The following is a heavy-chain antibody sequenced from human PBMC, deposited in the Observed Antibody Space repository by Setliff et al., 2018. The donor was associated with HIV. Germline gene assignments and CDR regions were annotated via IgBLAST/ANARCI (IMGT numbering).Heavy chain of an antibody. CDR1: GGSVSTGNYY. J-gene: IGHJ4*02. Sequence: PSETLSLTCTVSGGSVSTGNYYWSWIRQPPGKGLEWIGYVYYTGTTNYNPSLKSRVTMSADTSKNQFSLKLSSVTAADTAVFYCARGPLAGTHYFDYWGQGTLVTVSS. CDR2: VYYTGTT. V-gene: IGHV4-61*01. CDR3: ARGPLAGTHYFDY. D-gene: IGHD6-19*01.